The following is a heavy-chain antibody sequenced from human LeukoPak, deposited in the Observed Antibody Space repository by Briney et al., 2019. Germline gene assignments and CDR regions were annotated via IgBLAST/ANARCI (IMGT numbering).Heavy chain of an antibody. CDR2: FDPEDGET. D-gene: IGHD1-26*01. V-gene: IGHV1-24*01. Sequence: ASVKVSCKVSGYTLTELSMHWVRQAPGKGLEWMGGFDPEDGETIYAQKFQGRVTMTEDTSTDTAYMELSSLRPEDTAVYYCATRHAPAGHDQRELLLFDYWGQEPWSPSPQ. CDR1: GYTLTELS. J-gene: IGHJ4*01. CDR3: ATRHAPAGHDQRELLLFDY.